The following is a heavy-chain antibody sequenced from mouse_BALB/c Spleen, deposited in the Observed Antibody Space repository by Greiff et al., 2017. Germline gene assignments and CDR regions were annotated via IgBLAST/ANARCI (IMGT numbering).Heavy chain of an antibody. CDR3: VRDPSYYYGSSRAMDY. CDR1: GFTFNTNA. CDR2: IRSKSNNYAT. J-gene: IGHJ4*01. V-gene: IGHV10S3*01. Sequence: EVQLVETGGGLVQPKGSLKLSCAASGFTFNTNAMNWVRQAPGKGLEWVARIRSKSNNYATYYADSVKDRFTISRDDSQSMLYLQMNNLKTEDTAMYYCVRDPSYYYGSSRAMDYWGQGTSVTVSS. D-gene: IGHD1-1*01.